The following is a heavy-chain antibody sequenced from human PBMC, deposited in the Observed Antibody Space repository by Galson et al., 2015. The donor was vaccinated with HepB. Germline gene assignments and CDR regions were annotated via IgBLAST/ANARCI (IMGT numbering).Heavy chain of an antibody. CDR2: FDPEDGET. D-gene: IGHD3-16*02. Sequence: SVKVSCKVSGYTLTELSMHWVRQAPGKGLEWTGGFDPEDGETIYAQKFQGRVTITEDTSTDTAYMELSSLRSEDTAVYYCAAVMITFGGVIVYYFDYWGQGTLVTVSS. V-gene: IGHV1-24*01. CDR3: AAVMITFGGVIVYYFDY. J-gene: IGHJ4*02. CDR1: GYTLTELS.